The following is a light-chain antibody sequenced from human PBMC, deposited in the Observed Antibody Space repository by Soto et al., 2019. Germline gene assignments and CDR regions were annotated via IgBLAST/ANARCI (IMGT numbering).Light chain of an antibody. CDR1: QSVSSN. CDR3: QRYSTRPIT. Sequence: EIVMTQSPATLSVSPGERATLSCRASQSVSSNLAWYQQKPGQAPRLLIYGASTRATVIPARFSGSGSGTEFTLTISSLQSLDFVVPYSQRYSTRPITFGPGTNVDIK. J-gene: IGKJ3*01. V-gene: IGKV3-15*01. CDR2: GAS.